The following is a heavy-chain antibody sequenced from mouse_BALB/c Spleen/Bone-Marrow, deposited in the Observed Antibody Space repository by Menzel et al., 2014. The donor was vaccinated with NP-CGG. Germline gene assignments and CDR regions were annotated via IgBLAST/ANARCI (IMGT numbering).Heavy chain of an antibody. CDR3: ARNYYYFDY. CDR2: IDTSDSYT. D-gene: IGHD1-1*02. Sequence: VQLQQSGAELVMPGASVNMSCKASGYTFTDYWMHWVKQRPGQGLEWIGAIDTSDSYTTYNQKFKGKATLTVDESSNTAYMQLSSLTSEDSAVYYCARNYYYFDYWGQDTTLTVSS. CDR1: GYTFTDYW. J-gene: IGHJ2*01. V-gene: IGHV1-69*01.